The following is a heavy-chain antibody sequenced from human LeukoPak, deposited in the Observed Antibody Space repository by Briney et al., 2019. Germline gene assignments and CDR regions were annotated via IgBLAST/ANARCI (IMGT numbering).Heavy chain of an antibody. CDR2: ISSSSSYI. V-gene: IGHV3-21*01. J-gene: IGHJ4*02. D-gene: IGHD6-19*01. CDR3: ARGGSGWYVHPLIDY. CDR1: GFTFSSYS. Sequence: GGSLRLSCAASGFTFSSYSMNWVRQAPGKGLEWVSSISSSSSYIYYADSVKGRFTISRDNAKNSLYLQMNSLRDEDTAVYYCARGGSGWYVHPLIDYWGQGTLVTVSS.